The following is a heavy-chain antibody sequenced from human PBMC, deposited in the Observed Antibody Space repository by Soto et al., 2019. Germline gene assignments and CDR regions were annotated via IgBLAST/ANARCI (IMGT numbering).Heavy chain of an antibody. CDR2: INHSGST. Sequence: PSETLSLTCAVYGESFSAYYWTWIRQPPGKGLEWIGEINHSGSTKYNPSLRSRVTVSVDTSKHQFSLKLSSVTAADTAMYYCARARVVVAASIYYYGMDVRGQGTTVTGSS. J-gene: IGHJ6*02. CDR3: ARARVVVAASIYYYGMDV. D-gene: IGHD2-15*01. CDR1: GESFSAYY. V-gene: IGHV4-34*01.